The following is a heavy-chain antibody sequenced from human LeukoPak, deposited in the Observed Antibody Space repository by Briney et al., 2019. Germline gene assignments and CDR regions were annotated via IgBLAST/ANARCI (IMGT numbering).Heavy chain of an antibody. J-gene: IGHJ4*02. Sequence: GGSLRLSCAASGFTFSSYSLNWVRQAPGKGLEWVSSISTGSTYIYYADSVNGRFTISRDNAKNSLFLQMNSLRADDTAVYYCARTRHMFYFDYWGQGTLVTVSS. D-gene: IGHD3-10*02. V-gene: IGHV3-21*01. CDR1: GFTFSSYS. CDR2: ISTGSTYI. CDR3: ARTRHMFYFDY.